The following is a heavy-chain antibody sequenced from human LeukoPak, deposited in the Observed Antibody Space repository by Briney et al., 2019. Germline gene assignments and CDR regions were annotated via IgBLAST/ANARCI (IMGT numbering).Heavy chain of an antibody. CDR3: ARGGVVTQPGYFQH. CDR2: IYYSGST. Sequence: SETLSLTCTVSGGSISSYYWSWIRQPPGKGLEWIGYIYYSGSTNFNPSLKSRVTMSVDTSKSQFSLKLSSVTAADTAVYYCARGGVVTQPGYFQHWGQGTLVTVSS. J-gene: IGHJ1*01. V-gene: IGHV4-59*12. CDR1: GGSISSYY. D-gene: IGHD3-3*01.